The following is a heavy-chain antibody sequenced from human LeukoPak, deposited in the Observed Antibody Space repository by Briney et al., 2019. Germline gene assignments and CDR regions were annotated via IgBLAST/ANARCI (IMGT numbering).Heavy chain of an antibody. Sequence: SQTLSLTCTVSGDSISSGGFYWSWIRQPPGKGLEWIGDIYHSGSAYYNPSLKSRVTISVDVTKNQFSLRLSSVTAADTAVYYCARQEGGSNGRLFYWDQGTLVTVSS. CDR2: IYHSGSA. J-gene: IGHJ4*02. CDR1: GDSISSGGFY. D-gene: IGHD2-15*01. V-gene: IGHV4-30-2*01. CDR3: ARQEGGSNGRLFY.